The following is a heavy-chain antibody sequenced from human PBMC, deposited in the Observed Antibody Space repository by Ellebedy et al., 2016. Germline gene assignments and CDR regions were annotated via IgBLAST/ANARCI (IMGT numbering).Heavy chain of an antibody. CDR2: IYYSGST. CDR1: GGSISSGGYY. J-gene: IGHJ6*02. Sequence: SETLSPTCTVSGGSISSGGYYWSWIRQHPGKGLEWIEYIYYSGSTYYNPSLKSRVTISVDTSKNQFSLKLSSVTAADTAVYYCARGGDWSGYYYYGMDVWGQGTTVTVSS. V-gene: IGHV4-31*03. CDR3: ARGGDWSGYYYYGMDV. D-gene: IGHD3-16*01.